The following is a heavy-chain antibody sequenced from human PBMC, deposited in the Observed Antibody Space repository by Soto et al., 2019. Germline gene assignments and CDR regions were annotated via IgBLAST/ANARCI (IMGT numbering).Heavy chain of an antibody. CDR1: GYTFTSYG. CDR2: ISAYNGNT. J-gene: IGHJ6*03. CDR3: GRTSWVAVAGTRFDYMDV. D-gene: IGHD6-19*01. Sequence: ASVKVSCKASGYTFTSYGISWVRQAPGQGLEWMGWISAYNGNTNYAQKLQGRVTMTTDTSTSTAYMELRSLRSDDTAVYYCGRTSWVAVAGTRFDYMDVWGKGTTVTVS. V-gene: IGHV1-18*01.